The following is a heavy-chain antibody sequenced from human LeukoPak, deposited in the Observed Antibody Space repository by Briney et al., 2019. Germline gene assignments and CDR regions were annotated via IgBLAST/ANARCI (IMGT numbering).Heavy chain of an antibody. J-gene: IGHJ6*03. CDR2: IIPILGIA. CDR3: ARAAAAGYYYYMDV. CDR1: GGTFSSCA. D-gene: IGHD6-13*01. Sequence: SVKVSCKASGGTFSSCAISWVRQAPGQGLEWMGRIIPILGIANYAQKFQGRVTITADKSTSTAYMELSSLRSEDTAVYYCARAAAAGYYYYMDVWGKGTTVTVSS. V-gene: IGHV1-69*04.